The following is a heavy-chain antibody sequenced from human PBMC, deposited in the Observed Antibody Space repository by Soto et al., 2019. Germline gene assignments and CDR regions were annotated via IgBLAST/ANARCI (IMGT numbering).Heavy chain of an antibody. Sequence: ASAKVSCKVSGYTLTEVSMHWVRQAPGKGLEWMGGFDPEDGETIYAQKFQGRVTMTEDTSTDTAYMELSSLRSEDTAVYYCATRGGPDSPSDAFDIWGQGTMVTVSS. CDR2: FDPEDGET. CDR1: GYTLTEVS. D-gene: IGHD3-16*01. J-gene: IGHJ3*02. V-gene: IGHV1-24*01. CDR3: ATRGGPDSPSDAFDI.